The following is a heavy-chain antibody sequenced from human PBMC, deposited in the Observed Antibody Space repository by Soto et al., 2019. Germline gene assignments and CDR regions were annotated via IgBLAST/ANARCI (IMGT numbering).Heavy chain of an antibody. CDR3: ARAEYSSSWSPYYYYYGMDV. Sequence: QVQLVESGGGVVQPGRSLRLSCAVSGFTFDSYPMHWVRQAPGKGLEWVAVVSYDGTKEYYAESVKGRFTISRDNSKSTLSLQMNSLRADDTAVYYCARAEYSSSWSPYYYYYGMDVWGQGTTVTVSS. CDR2: VSYDGTKE. CDR1: GFTFDSYP. J-gene: IGHJ6*02. D-gene: IGHD6-13*01. V-gene: IGHV3-30*14.